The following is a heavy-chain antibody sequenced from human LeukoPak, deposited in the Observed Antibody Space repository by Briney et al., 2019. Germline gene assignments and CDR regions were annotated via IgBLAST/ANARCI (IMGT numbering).Heavy chain of an antibody. Sequence: ASVTVSCKASGGTFSSYAISWVRQAPGQGLEWMGGIIPIFGTANYAQKFQGRVTITTDESTSTAYMELSSLRSEDTAVYYCASNGGSYSDYWGQGTLVTVSS. CDR2: IIPIFGTA. V-gene: IGHV1-69*05. CDR3: ASNGGSYSDY. D-gene: IGHD1-26*01. CDR1: GGTFSSYA. J-gene: IGHJ4*02.